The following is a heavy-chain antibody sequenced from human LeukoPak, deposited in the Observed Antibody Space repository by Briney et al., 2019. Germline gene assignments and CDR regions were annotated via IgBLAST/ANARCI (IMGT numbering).Heavy chain of an antibody. CDR1: GFTFSSYG. J-gene: IGHJ3*02. CDR2: IWYDGSNK. V-gene: IGHV3-33*01. CDR3: ARTPVAGYHDAFDI. Sequence: GGSLRLSCAASGFTFSSYGMHWVRQAPGKGLEWVAVIWYDGSNKYYANSVKGRFTISRDNSKNTLYLQRNSLRAEDTAVYYCARTPVAGYHDAFDIWGQGTMVTVSS. D-gene: IGHD6-19*01.